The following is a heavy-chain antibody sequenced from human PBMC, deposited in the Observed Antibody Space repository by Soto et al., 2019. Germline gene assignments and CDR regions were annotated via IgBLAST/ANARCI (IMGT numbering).Heavy chain of an antibody. CDR2: IYHSGST. D-gene: IGHD1-26*01. CDR1: CGSISSSNW. Sequence: PSEALSLTCTVSCGSISSSNWCSWVRQPPGKGLEWIGEIYHSGSTNYNPSLKSRVTISVDKSKNQFSLKLSSVTAADTAVYYCARVSGSYYYGMDVWGQGTTVTVSS. V-gene: IGHV4-4*02. J-gene: IGHJ6*02. CDR3: ARVSGSYYYGMDV.